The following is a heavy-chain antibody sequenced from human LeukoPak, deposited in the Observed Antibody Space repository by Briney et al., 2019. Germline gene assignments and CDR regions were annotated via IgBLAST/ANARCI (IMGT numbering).Heavy chain of an antibody. D-gene: IGHD6-19*01. Sequence: SETLSLTCAVYGGSFSGYYWSWIRQPPGKGLEWIWEINHSGSTNYNPSLKSRVTISVDTSKNQFSLKLSSVTAADTAVYYCARGGSGIAVAGYFDYWGQGTLVTVSS. V-gene: IGHV4-34*01. CDR2: INHSGST. CDR3: ARGGSGIAVAGYFDY. J-gene: IGHJ4*02. CDR1: GGSFSGYY.